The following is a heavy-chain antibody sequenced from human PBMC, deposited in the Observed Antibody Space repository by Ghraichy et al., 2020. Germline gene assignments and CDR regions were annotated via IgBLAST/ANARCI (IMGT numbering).Heavy chain of an antibody. J-gene: IGHJ4*02. D-gene: IGHD6-19*01. CDR3: ARIIVYSSGWFKERAYYFDY. CDR2: IYYSGST. Sequence: SETLSLTCTVSGGSISSGGYYWSWIRQHPGKGLEWIGYIYYSGSTYYNPSLKSRVTISVDTSKNQFSLKLSSVTAADTAVYYCARIIVYSSGWFKERAYYFDYWGQGTLVTVSS. V-gene: IGHV4-31*03. CDR1: GGSISSGGYY.